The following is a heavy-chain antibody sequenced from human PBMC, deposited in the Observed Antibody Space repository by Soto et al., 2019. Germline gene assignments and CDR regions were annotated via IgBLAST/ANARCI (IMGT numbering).Heavy chain of an antibody. D-gene: IGHD3-3*01. Sequence: GGSLRLSCAASGFTFSSYAMSWVRQAPGKGLEWVSAISGSGGSTYYADSVKGRFTISRDNSKNTLYLQMNSLRAEDTAVYYCAKDPFWSGYYTRFDPWGQGTLVTVSS. CDR3: AKDPFWSGYYTRFDP. J-gene: IGHJ5*02. CDR2: ISGSGGST. V-gene: IGHV3-23*01. CDR1: GFTFSSYA.